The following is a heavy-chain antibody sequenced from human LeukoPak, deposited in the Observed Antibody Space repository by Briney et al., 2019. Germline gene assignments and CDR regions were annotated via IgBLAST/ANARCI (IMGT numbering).Heavy chain of an antibody. D-gene: IGHD6-13*01. J-gene: IGHJ4*02. CDR3: ARGGGAAAGTSGYYFDY. CDR2: IYSGGST. V-gene: IGHV3-53*01. Sequence: PGGSLRLSCAASGFTVSSNYMSWVRQAPGKGLEWVSLIYSGGSTYYADSVKGRFTISRDNSKNTLYLQVNSLRAEDTAVYYCARGGGAAAGTSGYYFDYWGQGTLVTVSS. CDR1: GFTVSSNY.